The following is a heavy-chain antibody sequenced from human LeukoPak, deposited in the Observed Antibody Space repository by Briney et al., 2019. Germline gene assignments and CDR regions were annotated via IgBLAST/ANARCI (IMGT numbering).Heavy chain of an antibody. Sequence: GGSLSLSCAASGFTFSSYAMSWVRQAPGKGLEWVSAISGSGGSTYYADSVKGRFTISRENSKNTLYLQMNSLRAEDTGVYYCATPLVTTFAFDIWGQGTMVTVSS. J-gene: IGHJ3*02. CDR2: ISGSGGST. V-gene: IGHV3-23*01. CDR1: GFTFSSYA. D-gene: IGHD2/OR15-2a*01. CDR3: ATPLVTTFAFDI.